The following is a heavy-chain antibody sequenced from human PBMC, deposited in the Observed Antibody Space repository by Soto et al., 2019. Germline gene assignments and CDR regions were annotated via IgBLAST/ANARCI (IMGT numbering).Heavy chain of an antibody. J-gene: IGHJ3*02. CDR2: INPNIGTA. Sequence: GASVKVSCKASGYTFTSYGISWVRQAPGQGLEWMGWINPNIGTANYAQKFQGRVTITADESTSTAYMELSSLRSEDTAVYYCARSYCGGDCYYVGSAFDIWGQGTMVTVSS. CDR1: GYTFTSYG. CDR3: ARSYCGGDCYYVGSAFDI. D-gene: IGHD2-21*02. V-gene: IGHV1-69*13.